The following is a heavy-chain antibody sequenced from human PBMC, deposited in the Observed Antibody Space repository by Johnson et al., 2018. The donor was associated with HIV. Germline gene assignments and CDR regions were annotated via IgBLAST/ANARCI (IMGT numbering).Heavy chain of an antibody. CDR1: GFTFSSYG. CDR3: ARDDTEADGAFDI. CDR2: IWYDGSNK. Sequence: QVQLVESGGGVVQPGRSLRLSCTASGFTFSSYGMHWVRQAPGKGLEWVAVIWYDGSNKYYADSVKGRLTISRDNSKNTLYLQMNSLRAEDTAVYYCARDDTEADGAFDIWGQGTMVTVSS. D-gene: IGHD2-2*02. V-gene: IGHV3-33*01. J-gene: IGHJ3*02.